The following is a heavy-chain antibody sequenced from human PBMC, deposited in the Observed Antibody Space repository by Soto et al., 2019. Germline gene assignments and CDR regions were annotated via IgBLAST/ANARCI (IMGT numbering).Heavy chain of an antibody. CDR1: GFTFSSYG. CDR3: AREKGDFWSGSYTDSD. Sequence: GGSLRLSGAASGFTFSSYGISWVRQAPGKGLEWVANIKQDGSEKYYVDSVKGRFTISRDNAKNSLYLQMSSLRAEDTAVYYCAREKGDFWSGSYTDSDWGQGTLVTVSS. CDR2: IKQDGSEK. J-gene: IGHJ4*02. V-gene: IGHV3-7*01. D-gene: IGHD3-3*01.